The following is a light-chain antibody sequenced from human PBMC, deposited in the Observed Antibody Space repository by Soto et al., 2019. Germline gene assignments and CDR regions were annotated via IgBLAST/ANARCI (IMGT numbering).Light chain of an antibody. V-gene: IGKV3-20*01. CDR1: QSVSSSY. Sequence: EIVLTQSPGTLSLSPGERVTLSCRASQSVSSSYLAWVQQKPGQAPRLLIYGASTRATGIPDRFSGSGSGTDFTLTISRLEPEDFAVYYCEYYGTSITFGGGTKVEIK. CDR3: EYYGTSIT. CDR2: GAS. J-gene: IGKJ4*01.